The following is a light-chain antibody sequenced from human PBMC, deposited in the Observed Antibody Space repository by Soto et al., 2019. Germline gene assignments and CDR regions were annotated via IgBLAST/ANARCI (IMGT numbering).Light chain of an antibody. CDR3: TSYTSSSTLEV. V-gene: IGLV2-14*01. CDR2: EVS. Sequence: SALTQPGSVSGSPGQSVTISCTGTSSDVGGYNYVSWYQQHPGKAPKLMIYEVSNRPLGVSNRFSGSKSGNTASLTISGLQAEDEADYYCTSYTSSSTLEVFGTGTKVTVL. CDR1: SSDVGGYNY. J-gene: IGLJ1*01.